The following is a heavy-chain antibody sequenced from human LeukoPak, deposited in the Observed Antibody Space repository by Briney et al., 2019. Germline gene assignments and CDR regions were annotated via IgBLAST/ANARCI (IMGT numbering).Heavy chain of an antibody. CDR2: IYYSGST. CDR1: GGSISSYY. D-gene: IGHD5-18*01. J-gene: IGHJ4*02. CDR3: ARQEGGYSYGCTRL. Sequence: SETLSLTCTVSGGSISSYYWSWLRQPPGKGLEWIGYIYYSGSTNYNPSLKSRVTISVDTSKNQFSLKLTFVTAADTAVYYCARQEGGYSYGCTRLWGQGTLVTVSS. V-gene: IGHV4-59*08.